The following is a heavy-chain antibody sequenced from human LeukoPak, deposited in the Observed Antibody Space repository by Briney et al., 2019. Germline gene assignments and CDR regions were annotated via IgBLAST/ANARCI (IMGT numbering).Heavy chain of an antibody. J-gene: IGHJ4*02. Sequence: SATLSLTCTVSGGSISSYYWSWIRQPPGKGLEWMGYIYYSGSTKYSTSLQSRVTISVDTSKNHFSLNLRSVTAADTAVYYCARLSYDTSGYWPDYFDHWGQGTLVTVSS. D-gene: IGHD3-22*01. CDR3: ARLSYDTSGYWPDYFDH. CDR2: IYYSGST. CDR1: GGSISSYY. V-gene: IGHV4-59*08.